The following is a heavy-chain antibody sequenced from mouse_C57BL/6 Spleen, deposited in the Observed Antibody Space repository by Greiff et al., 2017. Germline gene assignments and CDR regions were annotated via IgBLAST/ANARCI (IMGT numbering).Heavy chain of an antibody. CDR2: IYPGDGDP. V-gene: IGHV1-80*01. D-gene: IGHD2-4*01. CDR1: GYAFSSYW. J-gene: IGHJ2*01. CDR3: ARRDDYDVGGYYFDY. Sequence: QVQLQQSGAELVKPGASVKISCKASGYAFSSYWMNWVKQRPGKGLEWIGQIYPGDGDPNYNGKFKGKAKLTADKSSSTAYMQLSSLTSEDSAVYFCARRDDYDVGGYYFDYWGQGTTLTVSS.